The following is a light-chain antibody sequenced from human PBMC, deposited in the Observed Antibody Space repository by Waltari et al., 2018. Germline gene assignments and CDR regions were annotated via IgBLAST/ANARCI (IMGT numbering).Light chain of an antibody. Sequence: QAALTQSPSVSGSPGQSVTISCTGTSSDIGGYNRVSWYQQHPGKAPKLMIYEVTKRPSGVSVRFSGSKSSNTASLTISVLQAEDEADYYCSSYASSTTYIFGTGTRLTVL. CDR3: SSYASSTTYI. J-gene: IGLJ1*01. CDR2: EVT. CDR1: SSDIGGYNR. V-gene: IGLV2-14*01.